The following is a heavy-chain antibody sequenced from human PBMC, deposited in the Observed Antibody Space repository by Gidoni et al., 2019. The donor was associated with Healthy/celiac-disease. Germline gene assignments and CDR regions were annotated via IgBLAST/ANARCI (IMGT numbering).Heavy chain of an antibody. CDR2: IWYDGSNK. J-gene: IGHJ4*02. V-gene: IGHV3-33*01. CDR1: GFTFSSYG. CDR3: ARDGPITGTTSLDY. Sequence: QVQLVESGGGVVQPGRSLRLSCAASGFTFSSYGMHWVRQAPGKGLGWVAVIWYDGSNKYYADSVKGRFTISRDNSKNTLYLQMNSLRAEDTAVYYCARDGPITGTTSLDYWGQGTLVTVSS. D-gene: IGHD1-7*01.